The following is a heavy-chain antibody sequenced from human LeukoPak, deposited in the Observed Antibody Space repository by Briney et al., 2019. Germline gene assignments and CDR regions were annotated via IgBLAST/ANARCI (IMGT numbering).Heavy chain of an antibody. D-gene: IGHD5-24*01. J-gene: IGHJ4*02. CDR3: ARAVRDGYNPPHFDY. V-gene: IGHV1-46*01. CDR2: INPSGGST. Sequence: GASVKVSCKASGYTFTSYYMHWVRQAPGQGLEWMGIINPSGGSTGYAQKFQGRVTMTRDTSTSTVYMELSSLRSEDTAVYYCARAVRDGYNPPHFDYWGQGTLVTVSS. CDR1: GYTFTSYY.